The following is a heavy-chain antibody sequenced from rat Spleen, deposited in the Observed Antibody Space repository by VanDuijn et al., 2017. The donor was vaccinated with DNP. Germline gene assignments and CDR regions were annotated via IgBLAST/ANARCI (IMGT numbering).Heavy chain of an antibody. CDR1: GYSITSNY. V-gene: IGHV3-1*01. Sequence: EVQLQESGPGLVKPSQSLSLTCSVTGYSITSNYWGWIRKFPGNKMEWIGHINYSGRTTFNPSLKSRISITRDTSKNQFFLQLNSVTTEDTATYYCARWPGYNPPYAMDAWGQGTSVTVSS. CDR3: ARWPGYNPPYAMDA. CDR2: INYSGRT. D-gene: IGHD1-4*01. J-gene: IGHJ4*01.